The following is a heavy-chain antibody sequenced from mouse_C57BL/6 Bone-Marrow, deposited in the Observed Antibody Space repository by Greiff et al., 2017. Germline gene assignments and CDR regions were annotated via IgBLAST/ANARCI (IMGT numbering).Heavy chain of an antibody. CDR2: IYPRDGST. V-gene: IGHV1-85*01. Sequence: QVQLQQSGPELVKPGASVKLSCKASGYTFTSYDINWVKQRPGQGLEWIGWIYPRDGSTKYNEKFKGKATLTVDTSSSTAYMELHSLTSEDSAVYFGARGGLGGYYPYAMDYWGQGTSVTVSS. J-gene: IGHJ4*01. CDR1: GYTFTSYD. D-gene: IGHD2-3*01. CDR3: ARGGLGGYYPYAMDY.